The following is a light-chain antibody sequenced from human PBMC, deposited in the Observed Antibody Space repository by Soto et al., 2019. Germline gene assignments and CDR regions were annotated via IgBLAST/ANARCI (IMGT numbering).Light chain of an antibody. CDR2: YDN. J-gene: IGLJ2*01. CDR1: SSNIGSNT. CDR3: AAWDDSLSGHVV. V-gene: IGLV1-44*01. Sequence: QSVLTQPPSASGTPGQRVTISWSGSSSNIGSNTVNWYQQLPGTAPKLLIYYDNQRPSGVPDRFSASKSGTSASLAISGLQSGDEAAYYCAAWDDSLSGHVVFGGGIKLSDL.